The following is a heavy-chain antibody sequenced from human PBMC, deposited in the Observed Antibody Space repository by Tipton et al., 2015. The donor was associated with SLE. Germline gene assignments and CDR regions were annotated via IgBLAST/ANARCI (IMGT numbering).Heavy chain of an antibody. CDR1: GGSMSSNNW. Sequence: TLSLTCAVSGGSMSSNNWWNWVRQPPGKGLEWIGEIYHSGSTNYNPSLKSRVTISIDMSKNQFSLKLSSVTAADTAAYYCVSGQLVSGFDSWGQGTLVTVSS. J-gene: IGHJ4*02. CDR3: VSGQLVSGFDS. D-gene: IGHD6-6*01. CDR2: IYHSGST. V-gene: IGHV4-4*02.